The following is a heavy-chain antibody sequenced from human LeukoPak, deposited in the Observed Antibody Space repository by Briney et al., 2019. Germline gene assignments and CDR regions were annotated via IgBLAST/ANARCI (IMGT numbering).Heavy chain of an antibody. CDR2: ISGSGGST. J-gene: IGHJ4*02. V-gene: IGHV3-23*01. CDR1: GFTFSSYA. D-gene: IGHD4-23*01. Sequence: GASLRLSRAASGFTFSSYAMSWVRQAPGKGLEWVSAISGSGGSTYYADSVKGRFTISRDNSKNTLYLQMNSLRAEDTAVYYCAKCLGDGGNYYFDYWGQGALVTVSS. CDR3: AKCLGDGGNYYFDY.